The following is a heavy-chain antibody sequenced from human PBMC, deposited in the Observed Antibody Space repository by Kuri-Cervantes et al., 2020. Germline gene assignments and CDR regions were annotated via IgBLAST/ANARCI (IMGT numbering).Heavy chain of an antibody. CDR3: AREMTSGRPVG. V-gene: IGHV3-30*03. CDR1: GFTFSSYG. J-gene: IGHJ4*02. CDR2: ISYDGSNK. Sequence: GESLKISCAASGFTFSSYGMHWVRQAPGKGLEWVAVISYDGSNKYYADSVKARFTISRDNARNSLHLQMNSLRAEDRAMYYCAREMTSGRPVGWGQGSLVTVSS. D-gene: IGHD4-17*01.